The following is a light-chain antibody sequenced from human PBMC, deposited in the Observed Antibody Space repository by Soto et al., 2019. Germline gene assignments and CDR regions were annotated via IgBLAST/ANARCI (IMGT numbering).Light chain of an antibody. CDR1: QSISSW. CDR3: QQYNSYSGYT. J-gene: IGKJ2*01. V-gene: IGKV1-5*01. Sequence: DIQTTQSPSTLSASVGDRVTITCRASQSISSWLAWYQQKPGKAPKLLIYDASSLDSGVPSRFSGSGSGTEFTLTISSLQPDDFATYYCQQYNSYSGYTFGQGTKLEIK. CDR2: DAS.